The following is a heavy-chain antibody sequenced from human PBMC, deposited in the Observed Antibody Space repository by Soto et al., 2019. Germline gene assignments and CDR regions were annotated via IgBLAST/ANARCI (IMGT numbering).Heavy chain of an antibody. CDR2: IYYSGST. CDR1: GGSISSYY. V-gene: IGHV4-59*01. CDR3: ARDDGGNSDY. J-gene: IGHJ4*02. D-gene: IGHD2-21*02. Sequence: QVQLQESGPGLVKPSETLSLTCTVSGGSISSYYWSWIRQPPGKGLEWIGYIYYSGSTNYNPSLKSSVTIAVDTSKNQFALKLSSVTAADTAVYYCARDDGGNSDYWGQGTLITVSS.